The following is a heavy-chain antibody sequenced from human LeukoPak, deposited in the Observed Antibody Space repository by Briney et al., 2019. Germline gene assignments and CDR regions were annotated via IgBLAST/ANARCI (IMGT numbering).Heavy chain of an antibody. Sequence: ASVKVSCKASGYTFTGYYMHWVRQAPGQGLEWMGWINPNSGGTNYAQKFQGRVTMTRDTSISTAYMELSRLRSDDTAVYYCATLDTVLDAFDIWGQGTMVTVSS. CDR1: GYTFTGYY. V-gene: IGHV1-2*02. J-gene: IGHJ3*02. CDR2: INPNSGGT. CDR3: ATLDTVLDAFDI. D-gene: IGHD1-1*01.